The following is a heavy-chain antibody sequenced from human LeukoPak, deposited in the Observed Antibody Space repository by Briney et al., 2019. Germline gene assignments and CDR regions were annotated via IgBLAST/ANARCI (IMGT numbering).Heavy chain of an antibody. CDR2: IRYDGSNK. CDR1: GFTFSSYG. Sequence: GGSLRLSCAASGFTFSSYGMHWVRQAPGKGLEWVAFIRYDGSNKYYADSVKGRFTISRDNAKNSLYLQMNSLRAEDTAVYYCARDRTMVRGVVPWYFDLWGRGTLVTVSS. V-gene: IGHV3-30*02. D-gene: IGHD3-10*01. J-gene: IGHJ2*01. CDR3: ARDRTMVRGVVPWYFDL.